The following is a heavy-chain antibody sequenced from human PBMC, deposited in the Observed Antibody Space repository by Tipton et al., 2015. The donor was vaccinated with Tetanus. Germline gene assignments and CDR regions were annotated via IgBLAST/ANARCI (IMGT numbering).Heavy chain of an antibody. V-gene: IGHV3-7*01. D-gene: IGHD2-21*01. Sequence: SLRLSCAASGFTLSSFGMNWVRQAPGKGLEWVAKIKEDGSEKYYVDSVKGRFTISRDNAENSLFLQMNSLRVEDAAVYYCARESRSKIVGQWGQGALVTVSS. CDR2: IKEDGSEK. CDR1: GFTLSSFG. CDR3: ARESRSKIVGQ. J-gene: IGHJ4*02.